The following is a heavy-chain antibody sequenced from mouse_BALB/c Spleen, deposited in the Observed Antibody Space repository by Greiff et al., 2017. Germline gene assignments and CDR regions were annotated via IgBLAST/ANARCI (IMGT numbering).Heavy chain of an antibody. J-gene: IGHJ3*01. V-gene: IGHV1-74*01. CDR2: IDTYDSET. CDR3: ARSRNYGPSAY. CDR1: GYTFTSYV. Sequence: QVQLQQSGPELVKPGASVKMSCKASGYTFTSYVLPWVMQRPEQGLEWIGRIDTYDSETHYNQKFKDKSILTVDKSSSTAYMQLSSLTSEDSAVYYCARSRNYGPSAYWGQGTLVTVSA. D-gene: IGHD1-1*01.